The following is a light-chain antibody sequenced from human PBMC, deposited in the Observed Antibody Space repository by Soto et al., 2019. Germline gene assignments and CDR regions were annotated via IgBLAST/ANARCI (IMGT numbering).Light chain of an antibody. CDR2: AAS. Sequence: ILVTQSPSSLSASVGDRVTITCRASQGIGNSLAWYQQKPGEAPKLLIYAASTLQSGVPSRFTGSGSGTDFTLTVSSLQPEDFATYYCQQLNSYPRTFGPGTKVDIK. J-gene: IGKJ3*01. V-gene: IGKV1-9*01. CDR1: QGIGNS. CDR3: QQLNSYPRT.